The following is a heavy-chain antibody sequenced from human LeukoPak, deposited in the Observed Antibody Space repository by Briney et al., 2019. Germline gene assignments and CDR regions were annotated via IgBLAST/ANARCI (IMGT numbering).Heavy chain of an antibody. J-gene: IGHJ4*02. CDR2: INWNGGST. Sequence: PGGSLRLSCAASGFRFDDYGLTWVRQAPGKGLEWVSGINWNGGSTSYADSVKGRFMISRDNAKNSLYLQMNSLRAEDTAVYYCAKDQLNRFCSGGSCSITHDYWGQGTLVTVSS. CDR1: GFRFDDYG. CDR3: AKDQLNRFCSGGSCSITHDY. D-gene: IGHD2-15*01. V-gene: IGHV3-20*04.